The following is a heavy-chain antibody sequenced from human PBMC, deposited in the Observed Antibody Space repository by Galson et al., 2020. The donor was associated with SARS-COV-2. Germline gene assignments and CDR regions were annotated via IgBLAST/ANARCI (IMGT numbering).Heavy chain of an antibody. CDR2: IYHSGST. D-gene: IGHD3-10*01. CDR1: GGSISSGGYS. Sequence: PSETLSLTCAVSGGSISSGGYSWSWIRQPPGKGLEWIGYIYHSGSTYYNPSLKSRVTISVDRSKNQFSLKLSSVTAADTAVYYCARLWFGAPYNWFDPWGQGTLVTVSS. V-gene: IGHV4-30-2*01. J-gene: IGHJ5*02. CDR3: ARLWFGAPYNWFDP.